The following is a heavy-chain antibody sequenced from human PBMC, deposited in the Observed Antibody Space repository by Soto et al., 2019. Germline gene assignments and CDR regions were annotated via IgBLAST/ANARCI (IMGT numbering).Heavy chain of an antibody. CDR2: ISAYNGNT. D-gene: IGHD6-13*01. J-gene: IGHJ4*02. V-gene: IGHV1-18*01. CDR1: GYTFTSYG. Sequence: QVQLVQSGAEVKKPGASVKVSCKASGYTFTSYGISWVRQAPGQGLEWMGWISAYNGNTNYAQKLQGRVTMTTDTXXSPPYMERRRLRSDDTAVYYCAGAGASSWSTGGDYWGQGTLVTVSS. CDR3: AGAGASSWSTGGDY.